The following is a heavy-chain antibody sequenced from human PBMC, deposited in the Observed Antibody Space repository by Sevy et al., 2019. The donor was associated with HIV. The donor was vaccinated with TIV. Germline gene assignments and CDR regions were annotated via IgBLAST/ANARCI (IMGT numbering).Heavy chain of an antibody. D-gene: IGHD3-22*01. V-gene: IGHV3-23*01. CDR2: LRGYGGST. CDR3: AKDRITMIGDAFDV. CDR1: GFTFSSYA. J-gene: IGHJ3*01. Sequence: GGSLRLCCAASGFTFSSYAMSWVRQAPGKGLECVSGLRGYGGSTYYADSVKGRFTISRDNSKNTPYLQMNSLRAEDTAVYYCAKDRITMIGDAFDVWGQGTMVTVSS.